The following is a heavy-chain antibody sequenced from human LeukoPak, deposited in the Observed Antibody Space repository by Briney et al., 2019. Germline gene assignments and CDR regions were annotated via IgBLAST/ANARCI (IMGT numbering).Heavy chain of an antibody. Sequence: GGSLRLSCAASGFTFSNAWMSWVRQAPGKGLEWVGRIKSKTDGGTTDYAAPVKGRFTISRDDSKNTLYLQMNSLKTEDTAVYYCTTGPPIRGAGTSFYYYYYMDVWGKGTTVTVSS. CDR2: IKSKTDGGTT. V-gene: IGHV3-15*01. D-gene: IGHD3-10*01. CDR3: TTGPPIRGAGTSFYYYYYMDV. CDR1: GFTFSNAW. J-gene: IGHJ6*03.